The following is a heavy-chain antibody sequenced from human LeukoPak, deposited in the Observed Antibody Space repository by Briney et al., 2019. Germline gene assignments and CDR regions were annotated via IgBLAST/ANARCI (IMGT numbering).Heavy chain of an antibody. D-gene: IGHD6-13*01. V-gene: IGHV4-30-4*08. J-gene: IGHJ5*02. CDR2: IYYSGST. Sequence: SETLSLTCTVSGGSISSYYWSWIRQPPGKGLEWIGYIYYSGSTYYNPSLKSRVTISVDTSKNQFSLKLSSVTAADTAVYYCARGDSSSPLLWSWFDPWGQGTLVTVSS. CDR1: GGSISSYY. CDR3: ARGDSSSPLLWSWFDP.